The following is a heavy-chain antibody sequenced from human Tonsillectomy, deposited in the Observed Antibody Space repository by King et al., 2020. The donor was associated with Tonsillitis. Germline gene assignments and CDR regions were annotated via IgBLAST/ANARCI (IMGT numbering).Heavy chain of an antibody. J-gene: IGHJ6*02. D-gene: IGHD3-9*01. CDR1: GYTFTSYD. V-gene: IGHV1-8*02. CDR3: ARGTHEDIRYFDGLLPHPRQYGMDV. CDR2: MNPNSGNT. Sequence: HEQLVQSGAEVKKPGASVKVSCKASGYTFTSYDINWVRQATGQGLEWMGWMNPNSGNTGYAQKFQGRVTMTRNTSISTAYMELSSLRSEDTAVYYCARGTHEDIRYFDGLLPHPRQYGMDVWGQGTTITVS.